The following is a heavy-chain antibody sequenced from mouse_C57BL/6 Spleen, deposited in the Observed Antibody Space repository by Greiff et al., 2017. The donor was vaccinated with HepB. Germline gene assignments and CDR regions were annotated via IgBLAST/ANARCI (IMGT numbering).Heavy chain of an antibody. CDR2: IDPSDSYT. J-gene: IGHJ2*01. CDR3: AREITTVVATRGDYFDY. D-gene: IGHD1-1*01. CDR1: GYTFTSYW. V-gene: IGHV1-69*01. Sequence: QVQLQQPGAELVMPGASVKLSCKASGYTFTSYWMHWVKQRPGQGLEWIGEIDPSDSYTNYNQKFKGKSTLTVDKSSSTAYMQLSSLTSEDSAVYYCAREITTVVATRGDYFDYWGQGTTLTVSS.